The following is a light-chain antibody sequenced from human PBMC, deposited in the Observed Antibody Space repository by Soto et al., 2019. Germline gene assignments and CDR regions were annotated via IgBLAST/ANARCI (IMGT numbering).Light chain of an antibody. V-gene: IGLV2-14*01. Sequence: QSALTQPASVSGSPGQSITISCTGTASDIGNYNYVSWYQLHPGTAPKLLIYGVSNRPSGVSNRFSGSKSGNAAFLTISGLQAEDEADYYCSSYTAYTTLWVFGGGTKLTVL. J-gene: IGLJ3*02. CDR2: GVS. CDR3: SSYTAYTTLWV. CDR1: ASDIGNYNY.